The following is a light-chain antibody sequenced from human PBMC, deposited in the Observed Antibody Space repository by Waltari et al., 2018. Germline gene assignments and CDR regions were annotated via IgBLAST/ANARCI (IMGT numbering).Light chain of an antibody. Sequence: IVLTQSPVTLSLSPGDGATLSCRASQSISSTYLAWYQQKPGQAPRLLIYGASSRATGIPDRFSGSGSGTDFTLTISRLEPEDFAVYYCQQYGSPGTFGQGTKV. V-gene: IGKV3-20*01. J-gene: IGKJ1*01. CDR3: QQYGSPGT. CDR2: GAS. CDR1: QSISSTY.